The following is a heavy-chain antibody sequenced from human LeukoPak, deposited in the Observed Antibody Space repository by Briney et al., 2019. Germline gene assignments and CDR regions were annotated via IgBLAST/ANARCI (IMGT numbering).Heavy chain of an antibody. V-gene: IGHV6-1*01. D-gene: IGHD7-27*01. CDR3: AKFANWDDTFDV. CDR2: TYYRSKWYN. CDR1: GDSVSIKSST. J-gene: IGHJ3*01. Sequence: SQTLSLTCAISGDSVSIKSSTWNWIRQSPSRGLEWLGRTYYRSKWYNDYAASVKSRITINPDTSRKEFSLQLTSVTPEDTAVYYCAKFANWDDTFDVWGQGTMVTVSS.